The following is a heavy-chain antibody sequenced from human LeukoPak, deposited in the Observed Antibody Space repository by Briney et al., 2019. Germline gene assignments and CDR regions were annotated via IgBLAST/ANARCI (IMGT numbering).Heavy chain of an antibody. Sequence: SETLSLTCTVSGGSISSYYWSWIRQPPGKGLEWIGSIYYSGSTYYNPSLKSRVTISVDTSKNQFSLKLSSVTAADTAVYYCARDQSWVDPWGQGTLVTVSS. CDR2: IYYSGST. V-gene: IGHV4-39*07. CDR3: ARDQSWVDP. CDR1: GGSISSYY. J-gene: IGHJ5*02.